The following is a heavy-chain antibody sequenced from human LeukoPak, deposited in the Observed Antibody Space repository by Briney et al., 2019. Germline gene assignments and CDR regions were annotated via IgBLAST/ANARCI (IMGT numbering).Heavy chain of an antibody. CDR1: GFTFNNAW. CDR2: IKRKGDDGTI. J-gene: IGHJ4*02. D-gene: IGHD3/OR15-3a*01. Sequence: PGGSLRLSCAASGFTFNNAWMSWVRQAPGKGLEWVGRIKRKGDDGTIDYAAPGKGRFTISRDDSKNTLYLQMNSLKSEDTAVYYCTAGTGRSDFDYWGQGTLVTVSS. CDR3: TAGTGRSDFDY. V-gene: IGHV3-15*01.